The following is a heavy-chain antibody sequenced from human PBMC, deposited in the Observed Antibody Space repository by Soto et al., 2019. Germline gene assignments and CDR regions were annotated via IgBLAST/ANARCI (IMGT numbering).Heavy chain of an antibody. V-gene: IGHV3-53*01. D-gene: IGHD3-22*01. CDR1: GFPVSSNY. CDR3: ARGLGERVIQDDY. CDR2: IXXGXIX. J-gene: IGHJ4*02. Sequence: GGSLRLSCAASGFPVSSNYMSWVRQAPGKGLEXVSAIXXGXIXXXAXXXXGRFTVSRDISKNTVYLQMDSLRAEDTAVYYCARGLGERVIQDDYWGQGTLVTVSS.